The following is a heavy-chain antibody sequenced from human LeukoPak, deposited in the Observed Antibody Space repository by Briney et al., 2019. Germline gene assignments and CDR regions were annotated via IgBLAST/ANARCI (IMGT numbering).Heavy chain of an antibody. J-gene: IGHJ3*02. V-gene: IGHV4-59*01. CDR2: IYYTGST. D-gene: IGHD2-2*01. Sequence: KPSETLSLTCTVSGDSINNYYWSWVGQPPGKGLEWIGYIYYTGSTNYNPSLKSRVTMSVDTSKNQFSLKLSSVTAADTAVFYCYRLLKPTAMCAFDIWGQGTMVTVSS. CDR1: GDSINNYY. CDR3: YRLLKPTAMCAFDI.